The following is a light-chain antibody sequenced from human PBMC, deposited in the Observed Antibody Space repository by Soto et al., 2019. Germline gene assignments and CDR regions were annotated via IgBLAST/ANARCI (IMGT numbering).Light chain of an antibody. CDR3: QSYDSSLSGSGV. Sequence: QSVLTQPPSVSGAPGHRVTISCAGSSSNIGAGYDVHWYQQLPGTAPKLLIYGNTNRPSGVPDRFSGSKSGTSASLAITGLQAEDEADYYCQSYDSSLSGSGVFGGGTQLTVL. J-gene: IGLJ2*01. CDR2: GNT. CDR1: SSNIGAGYD. V-gene: IGLV1-40*01.